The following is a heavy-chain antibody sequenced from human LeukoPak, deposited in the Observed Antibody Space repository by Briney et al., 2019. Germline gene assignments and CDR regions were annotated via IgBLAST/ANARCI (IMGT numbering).Heavy chain of an antibody. V-gene: IGHV4-30-4*08. CDR2: IYYSGST. D-gene: IGHD3-22*01. CDR1: GGSISSGDYY. J-gene: IGHJ4*02. CDR3: ARDPVDYYDSSGYRTRY. Sequence: SETLSLTCTVSGGSISSGDYYWSWIRQPPGKGLEWIGYIYYSGSTYYNPSLKSRVTISVDTSKNQFSLKLSSVTAADTAVYYCARDPVDYYDSSGYRTRYWGQGTLVTVSS.